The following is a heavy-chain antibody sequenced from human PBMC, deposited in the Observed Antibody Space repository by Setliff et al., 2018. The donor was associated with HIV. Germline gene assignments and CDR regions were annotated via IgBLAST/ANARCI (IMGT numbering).Heavy chain of an antibody. V-gene: IGHV5-10-1*01. J-gene: IGHJ3*02. CDR2: IAPRDSYT. D-gene: IGHD3-10*01. CDR1: GYIFPNYW. CDR3: ARRGPDQCIPMVRGGTCACDI. Sequence: PGESLKLSCQGSGYIFPNYWINWVRQLPQKGLEWVGKIAPRDSYTNYSPSFQGHVTMSSDKSIRAAYLQWSSLKDSDTAMYYCARRGPDQCIPMVRGGTCACDIWGQGTMVTVSS.